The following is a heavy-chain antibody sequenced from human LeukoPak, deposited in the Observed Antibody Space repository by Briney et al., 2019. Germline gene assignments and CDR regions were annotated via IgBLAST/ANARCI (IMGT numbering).Heavy chain of an antibody. Sequence: SVKVSCKASEGTFSSYAISWVRQAPGQGLEWMGGIIPIFGTANYAQKFQGRVTITADESTSTAYMELSSLRSEDTAVYYCARVGGSYSSDAFDIWGQGTMVTVSS. J-gene: IGHJ3*02. CDR1: EGTFSSYA. D-gene: IGHD1-26*01. V-gene: IGHV1-69*13. CDR2: IIPIFGTA. CDR3: ARVGGSYSSDAFDI.